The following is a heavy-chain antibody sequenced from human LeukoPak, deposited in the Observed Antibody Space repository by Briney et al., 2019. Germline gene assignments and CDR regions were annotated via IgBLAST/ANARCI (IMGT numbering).Heavy chain of an antibody. CDR2: IRYDGSNK. CDR1: GFTFSSYG. D-gene: IGHD6-13*01. Sequence: GGSLRLSCAASGFTFSSYGMHWVRQAPGKGLEWVAFIRYDGSNKYYADSVKGRFTISRDNSKNTLYLQMNSLRAEDTAVYYCATRIGQLGADYWGQGTLVTVSS. J-gene: IGHJ4*02. CDR3: ATRIGQLGADY. V-gene: IGHV3-30*02.